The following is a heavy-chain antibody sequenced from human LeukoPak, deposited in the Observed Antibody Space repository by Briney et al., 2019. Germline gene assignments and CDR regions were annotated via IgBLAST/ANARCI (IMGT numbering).Heavy chain of an antibody. CDR3: ARDEVSGDAFDI. V-gene: IGHV4-61*02. D-gene: IGHD1-14*01. J-gene: IGHJ3*02. CDR1: GGSISSSSYY. Sequence: SETLSLTCTVSGGSISSSSYYWSWIRQPAGKGLEWIGRIYTSGSTNYNPSLKSRVTMSVDTSKNQFSLKLSSVTAADTAVYYCARDEVSGDAFDIWGQGTMVTVSS. CDR2: IYTSGST.